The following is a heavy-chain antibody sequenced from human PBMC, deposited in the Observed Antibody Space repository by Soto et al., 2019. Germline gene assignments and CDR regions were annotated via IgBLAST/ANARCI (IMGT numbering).Heavy chain of an antibody. D-gene: IGHD6-13*01. CDR1: GDSVSSNSAA. CDR3: ARWAAAAGITGFDY. CDR2: TYYRSKWYN. J-gene: IGHJ4*02. Sequence: TLSLTCAISGDSVSSNSAAWNWIRQSPSRGLEWLGRTYYRSKWYNDYAVSVKSRITINPDTSKNQFSLQLNSVTPEDTAVYYCARWAAAAGITGFDYWGQGTLVTVSS. V-gene: IGHV6-1*01.